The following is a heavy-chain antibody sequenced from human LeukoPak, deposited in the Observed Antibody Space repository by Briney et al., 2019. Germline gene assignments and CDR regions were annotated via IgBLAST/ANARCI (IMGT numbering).Heavy chain of an antibody. J-gene: IGHJ4*02. CDR3: AKGNSAYYYDY. Sequence: PSETLSLTCTVSGGSISSYYWSWIRQPAGKGLEWIGRIYTSGSTSYNPSLKSRVTTSVDTSKNLFSLKLSSVTAADTAVYYCAKGNSAYYYDYWGQATLVTASS. CDR2: IYTSGST. D-gene: IGHD3-22*01. CDR1: GGSISSYY. V-gene: IGHV4-4*07.